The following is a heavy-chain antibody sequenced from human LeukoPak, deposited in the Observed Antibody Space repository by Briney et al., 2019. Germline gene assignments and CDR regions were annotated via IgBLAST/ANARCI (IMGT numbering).Heavy chain of an antibody. CDR3: ASSRGIAAAGLYFDY. V-gene: IGHV4-59*01. CDR2: IYYSGST. CDR1: GGSISSYY. J-gene: IGHJ4*02. Sequence: PSKTLSLTCTVSGGSISSYYWSWIRQPPGKGLEWIGYIYYSGSTNYNPSLKSRVTISVDTSKNQFSLKLSSVTAADTAVYYCASSRGIAAAGLYFDYWGQGTLVTVSS. D-gene: IGHD6-13*01.